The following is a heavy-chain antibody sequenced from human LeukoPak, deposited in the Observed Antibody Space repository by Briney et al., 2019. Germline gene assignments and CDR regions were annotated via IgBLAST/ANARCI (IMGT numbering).Heavy chain of an antibody. CDR1: GYTFTSYA. V-gene: IGHV1-3*01. CDR3: ARGPPNWGFDF. D-gene: IGHD7-27*01. J-gene: IGHJ4*02. Sequence: ASVKVSCKASGYTFTSYAMHWVRQAPGQRLEWMGWINAGNGNTKYSQKFQGRVTMTRDTSISTAFMELTSLRSEDTAVYYCARGPPNWGFDFWGQGALVTVSS. CDR2: INAGNGNT.